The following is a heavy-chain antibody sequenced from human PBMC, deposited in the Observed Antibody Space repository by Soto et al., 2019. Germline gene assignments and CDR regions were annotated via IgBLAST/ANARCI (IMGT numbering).Heavy chain of an antibody. Sequence: TLSLTCTVSGGSISSSTFYWGWIRQPPGKGLEWIGSVYYDGTTYYNPSLRSRVTISVDTSKNQFSLKMSSVTAADTAVYYCARRGYYAISAFDIWGQGTMVTVSS. CDR1: GGSISSSTFY. V-gene: IGHV4-39*01. CDR2: VYYDGTT. CDR3: ARRGYYAISAFDI. J-gene: IGHJ3*02. D-gene: IGHD2-8*01.